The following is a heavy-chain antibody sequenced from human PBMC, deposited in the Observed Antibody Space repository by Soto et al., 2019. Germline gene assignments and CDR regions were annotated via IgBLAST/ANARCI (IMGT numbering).Heavy chain of an antibody. CDR2: ISYDGIKK. Sequence: PGGSLRLSCAASGFIFSDYGMHWVHPAPGKGLEWVAVISYDGIKKDYADSVKGRFTISRDNSKRTQYLQMNSLSADDTAVYYCAKDPYNARVTVVRGVIDYWGQGTLVTVSS. V-gene: IGHV3-30*18. J-gene: IGHJ4*02. D-gene: IGHD3-10*01. CDR3: AKDPYNARVTVVRGVIDY. CDR1: GFIFSDYG.